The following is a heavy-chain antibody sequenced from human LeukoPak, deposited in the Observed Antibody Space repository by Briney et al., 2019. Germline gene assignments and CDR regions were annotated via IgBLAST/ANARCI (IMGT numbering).Heavy chain of an antibody. V-gene: IGHV4-34*01. J-gene: IGHJ4*02. CDR3: AATHYDFWSGYSVDY. CDR2: INHSGST. CDR1: GGSFSGYY. Sequence: SETLSLTCAVYGGSFSGYYWSWIRQPPGKGLEWIGEINHSGSTNYNPSLKSRVTISVDTSKNQFSLKLSSVTAADTAVYYCAATHYDFWSGYSVDYWGQGTLVTVSS. D-gene: IGHD3-3*01.